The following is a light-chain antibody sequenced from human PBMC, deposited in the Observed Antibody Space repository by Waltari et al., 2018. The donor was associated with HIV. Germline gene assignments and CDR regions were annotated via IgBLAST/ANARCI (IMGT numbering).Light chain of an antibody. Sequence: QAVVTQEPSLTVSPGGTVNLTCASSTGAVTSGHCPYWFQRRPGQAPKTLIYDTTNGPSWTPARFSGSLLVGKAALTLSGAQFEDEADYFCVLSFNGVVVFGGGTTLTVL. J-gene: IGLJ2*01. CDR2: DTT. CDR3: VLSFNGVVV. CDR1: TGAVTSGHC. V-gene: IGLV7-46*01.